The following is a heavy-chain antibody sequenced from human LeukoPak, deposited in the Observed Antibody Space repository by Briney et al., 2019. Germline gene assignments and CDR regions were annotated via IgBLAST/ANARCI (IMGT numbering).Heavy chain of an antibody. CDR3: TRNLVVLQQLVIGMDV. J-gene: IGHJ6*04. D-gene: IGHD6-13*01. CDR1: RYPFTRYY. V-gene: IGHV1-2*02. CDR2: IDPNSGVT. Sequence: APVKASCTASRYPFTRYYINSVRQAPGQRLEWWGWIDPNSGVTNYAQKFPGRVTMTSDTSITTAYMDLSRLRSDAPALSYPTRNLVVLQQLVIGMDVWAKGTRVPVSS.